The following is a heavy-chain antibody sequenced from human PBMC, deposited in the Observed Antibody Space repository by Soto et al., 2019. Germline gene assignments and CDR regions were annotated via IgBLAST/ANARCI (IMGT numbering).Heavy chain of an antibody. D-gene: IGHD6-13*01. CDR2: IYYSGST. CDR3: TRHLYSSSQNWFDP. J-gene: IGHJ5*02. Sequence: SETLSLTCTVSGGSISSSAYYWAWIRQPPGKGLEWIGNIYYSGSTYYNPSLKRRVTIYVDTSKSQFSLKLSSVTAADTAVYYCTRHLYSSSQNWFDPWGQGTLVTVS. V-gene: IGHV4-39*01. CDR1: GGSISSSAYY.